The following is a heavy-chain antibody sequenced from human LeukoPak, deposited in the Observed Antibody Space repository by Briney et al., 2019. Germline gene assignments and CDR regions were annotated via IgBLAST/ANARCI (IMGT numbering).Heavy chain of an antibody. Sequence: SETLSLTCAVYGGSFSGYYWSWIRQPPGKGLEWIGEINHSGSTNYNPSLKSRVTISVDMPKNQLSLKLSSVTAADTAVYYCARGFNWFDPWGQGTLVTVSS. V-gene: IGHV4-34*01. CDR3: ARGFNWFDP. CDR1: GGSFSGYY. J-gene: IGHJ5*02. CDR2: INHSGST.